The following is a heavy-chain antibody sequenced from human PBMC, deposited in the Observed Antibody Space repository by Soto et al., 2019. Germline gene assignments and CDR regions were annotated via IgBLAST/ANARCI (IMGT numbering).Heavy chain of an antibody. CDR1: GYTFASYG. D-gene: IGHD3-3*01. V-gene: IGHV1-18*01. Sequence: GASVKVSCKASGYTFASYGSRWVRQAPGQGLEWMGWISAYNGNTNYAQKLQGRVTMTTDTSTSTAYMELRSLRSDDTAVYYCARVVTRSGYYVWFDPWGQGTLVTVSS. CDR3: ARVVTRSGYYVWFDP. J-gene: IGHJ5*02. CDR2: ISAYNGNT.